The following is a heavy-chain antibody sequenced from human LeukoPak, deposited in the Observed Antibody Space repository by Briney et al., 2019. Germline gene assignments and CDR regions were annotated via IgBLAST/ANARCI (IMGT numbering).Heavy chain of an antibody. Sequence: ASVKVSCKASGGTFSSYAISWVRQAPGQGLEWMGGIIPIFGTANYAQKFQGRVMITAGESTSTAYMELSSLRSEDTAVYYCARDPDDSSGYYRWGQGTLVTVSS. D-gene: IGHD3-22*01. CDR2: IIPIFGTA. CDR1: GGTFSSYA. V-gene: IGHV1-69*13. J-gene: IGHJ5*02. CDR3: ARDPDDSSGYYR.